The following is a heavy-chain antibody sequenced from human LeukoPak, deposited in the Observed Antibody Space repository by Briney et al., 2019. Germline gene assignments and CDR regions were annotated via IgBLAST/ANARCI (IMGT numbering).Heavy chain of an antibody. V-gene: IGHV3-11*04. CDR1: GFTFSDYY. Sequence: GGSLRLSCAASGFTFSDYYMSWIRQAPGKGLEWVSYISSSGSTIYYADSVKGRFTISRDNAKNSLYLQMNSLRAEDTAVYYCAVPLAGGLDPEDYWGQGTLVTVSS. J-gene: IGHJ4*02. D-gene: IGHD1-14*01. CDR3: AVPLAGGLDPEDY. CDR2: ISSSGSTI.